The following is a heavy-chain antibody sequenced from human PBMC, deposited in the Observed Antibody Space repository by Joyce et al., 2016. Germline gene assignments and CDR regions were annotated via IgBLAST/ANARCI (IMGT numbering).Heavy chain of an antibody. CDR1: GFSFSSYG. V-gene: IGHV3-33*01. J-gene: IGHJ4*02. Sequence: QVQLVESGGGVVQPGRSLRLSCAAAGFSFSSYGMRWVRQAPGKGLEWVAAIWYDGSDKYYADSVKGRVTISRDNSKNTLYLQMNSLRAEDTAVYYCARDGDFVAAAGSDYWGQGTLVTVSS. CDR3: ARDGDFVAAAGSDY. D-gene: IGHD6-13*01. CDR2: IWYDGSDK.